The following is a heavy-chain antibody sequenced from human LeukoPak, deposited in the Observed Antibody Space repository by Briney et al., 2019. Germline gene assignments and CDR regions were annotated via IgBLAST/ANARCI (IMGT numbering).Heavy chain of an antibody. CDR3: ARLLTAAALKDAFDI. CDR2: IYYSGST. Sequence: KPSENLSLTCTVSGGSISSSSYYWRWIRQPPGKGLEWIGSIYYSGSTYYNPSLKSRVTISVDTSKNQFSLKLSSVAAADTAVYYCARLLTAAALKDAFDIWGHGTMVTVSS. CDR1: GGSISSSSYY. V-gene: IGHV4-39*01. J-gene: IGHJ3*02. D-gene: IGHD2-2*01.